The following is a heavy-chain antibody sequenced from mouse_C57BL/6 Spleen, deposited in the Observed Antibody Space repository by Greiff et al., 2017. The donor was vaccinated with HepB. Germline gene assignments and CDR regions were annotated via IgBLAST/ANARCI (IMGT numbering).Heavy chain of an antibody. J-gene: IGHJ2*01. CDR2: IDPSDSYT. CDR1: GYTFTSYW. V-gene: IGHV1-69*01. CDR3: AQGQGSSYDY. D-gene: IGHD1-1*01. Sequence: VQLQQPGAELVMPGASVKLSCKASGYTFTSYWMHWVKQRPGQGLEWIGEIDPSDSYTNYNQKFKGKSTLTVDKSSSTAYMQLSSLTSEDSAVYYCAQGQGSSYDYWGQGTTLTVSS.